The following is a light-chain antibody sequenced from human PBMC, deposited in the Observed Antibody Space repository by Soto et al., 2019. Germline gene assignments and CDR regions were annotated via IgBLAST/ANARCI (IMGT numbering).Light chain of an antibody. CDR2: EVS. Sequence: QSFLTQPASVSGSPGRSITISCTGTSSDVGGYNYVSWYQQHPGKAPKLMIYEVSNRPSGVSNRFSGSKSGNTASLTISGLQAEDEADYYCSSYTSSSTLLVFGTGTKVTVL. CDR3: SSYTSSSTLLV. J-gene: IGLJ1*01. CDR1: SSDVGGYNY. V-gene: IGLV2-14*01.